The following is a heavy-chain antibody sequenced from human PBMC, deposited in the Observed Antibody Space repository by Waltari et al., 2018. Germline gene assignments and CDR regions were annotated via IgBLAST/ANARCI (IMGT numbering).Heavy chain of an antibody. Sequence: EVQLVESGGGLVQPGGSLRLSCAASGFTFSSYWMSWVRQAPGKGLEWVANIKQDGSEKDYVDSVKGRFTISRDNAKNSLYLQMNSLRAEDTAVYYCARVGGLAAAGTLDYWGQGTLVTVSS. CDR3: ARVGGLAAAGTLDY. CDR1: GFTFSSYW. J-gene: IGHJ4*02. V-gene: IGHV3-7*01. D-gene: IGHD6-13*01. CDR2: IKQDGSEK.